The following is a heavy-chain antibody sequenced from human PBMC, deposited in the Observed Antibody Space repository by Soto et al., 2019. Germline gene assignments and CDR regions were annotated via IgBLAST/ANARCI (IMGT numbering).Heavy chain of an antibody. D-gene: IGHD3-22*01. Sequence: EVQLVESGGGLVKPGGSLRLSCAASGFTLSSYSMNWVRQAPGKGLEWVSSSSSSSSYIYYADSVKGRFTISRDNAKNPLYLQMNSLRAEDTAVYYCARDTGALTYYYDSSGGYYGMDVWGQGTTVTVSS. CDR3: ARDTGALTYYYDSSGGYYGMDV. CDR2: SSSSSSYI. V-gene: IGHV3-21*01. CDR1: GFTLSSYS. J-gene: IGHJ6*02.